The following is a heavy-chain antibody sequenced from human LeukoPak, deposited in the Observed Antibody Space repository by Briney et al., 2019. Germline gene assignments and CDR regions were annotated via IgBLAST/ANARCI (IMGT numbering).Heavy chain of an antibody. CDR2: INPNDGDT. Sequence: ASVKVSCKASGYTFTDYYMHWVRQAPGQGFEWMGWINPNDGDTNYAQKFQGRVTMTRDTSISTAHMGVSRLRSDDTAVYYCARANFLYCSSSTCLFDYWGQGTLVTVSS. D-gene: IGHD2-2*01. CDR1: GYTFTDYY. J-gene: IGHJ4*02. V-gene: IGHV1-2*02. CDR3: ARANFLYCSSSTCLFDY.